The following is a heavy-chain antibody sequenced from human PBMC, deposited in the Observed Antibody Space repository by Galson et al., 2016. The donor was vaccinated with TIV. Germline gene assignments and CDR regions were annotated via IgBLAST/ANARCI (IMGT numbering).Heavy chain of an antibody. CDR2: IYDSGNT. J-gene: IGHJ4*02. CDR1: GGSISSRSYY. CDR3: ARHDLWYYVGS. V-gene: IGHV4-39*07. Sequence: SEPLSLTCTVSGGSISSRSYYWGWIRQPPGKGLEWIGSIYDSGNTYQNPSLKSRVTISLDASKNHFSLTLRSGTAADTAVYYCARHDLWYYVGSWGQGALVIVSS. D-gene: IGHD2-8*02.